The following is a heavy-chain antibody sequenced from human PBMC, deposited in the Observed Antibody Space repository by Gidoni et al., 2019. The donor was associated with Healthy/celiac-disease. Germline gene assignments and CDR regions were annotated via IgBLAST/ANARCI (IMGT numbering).Heavy chain of an antibody. D-gene: IGHD3-22*01. CDR1: GSTSSSYS. V-gene: IGHV3-21*01. CDR2: ISSSSSYI. Sequence: EVQLVESGGGLVKPGGSLRLSCSASGSTSSSYSMNWVRQAPGKGLEWVSSISSSSSYIYYADSVKGRFTISRDNAKNSLYLQMNSLRAEDTAVYYCARDRYYDSSGSYFDYWGQGTLVTVSS. J-gene: IGHJ4*02. CDR3: ARDRYYDSSGSYFDY.